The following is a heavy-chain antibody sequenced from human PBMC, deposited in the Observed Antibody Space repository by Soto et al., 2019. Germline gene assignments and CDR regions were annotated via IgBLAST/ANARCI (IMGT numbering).Heavy chain of an antibody. Sequence: QVQLVQSGAEVKKPGASVKVSCKASGYIFTNYDSNWVRQATGHELEYLGWIYPNSGNTGYVQKFQGRVTMTRNTSITTGYMELNSLRSEVTPEYYCAGGLKYGDYSRWFDACGHGTLVTVST. J-gene: IGHJ5*01. CDR2: IYPNSGNT. D-gene: IGHD4-17*01. V-gene: IGHV1-8*01. CDR1: GYIFTNYD. CDR3: AGGLKYGDYSRWFDA.